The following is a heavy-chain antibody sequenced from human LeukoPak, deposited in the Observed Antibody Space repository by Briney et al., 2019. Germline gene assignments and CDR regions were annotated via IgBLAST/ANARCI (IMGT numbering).Heavy chain of an antibody. CDR2: IKQDGIEK. CDR1: GFTFSSYA. CDR3: AREGMVRGVPDAFDL. J-gene: IGHJ3*01. V-gene: IGHV3-7*01. Sequence: SGGSLRLSCAASGFTFSSYAMSWVRQAPGKGLEWVANIKQDGIEKYFVGSVKGRFAISRDNAKNSLYLQMNSLRVEDTAVYYCAREGMVRGVPDAFDLWGQGTMVTVSS. D-gene: IGHD3-10*01.